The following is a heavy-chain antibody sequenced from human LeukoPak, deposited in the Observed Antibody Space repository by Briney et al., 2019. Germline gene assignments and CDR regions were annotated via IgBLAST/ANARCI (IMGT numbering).Heavy chain of an antibody. Sequence: GGSLRLSCAASGFTVSSNFMIWVRQAPGKGLECVSFIYSGGGTYYADSVKGRFTISRDNSKNTLYLQMNGLRADDTAVYYCARGNLRGGYTLGATSGAYYFDYWGQGTLVAVSS. D-gene: IGHD1-26*01. J-gene: IGHJ4*02. CDR1: GFTVSSNF. CDR2: IYSGGGT. V-gene: IGHV3-53*01. CDR3: ARGNLRGGYTLGATSGAYYFDY.